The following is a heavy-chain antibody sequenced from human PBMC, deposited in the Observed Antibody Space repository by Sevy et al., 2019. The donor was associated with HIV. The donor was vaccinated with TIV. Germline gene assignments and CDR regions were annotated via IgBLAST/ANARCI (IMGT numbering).Heavy chain of an antibody. CDR3: ARSRWLQLLFDY. CDR2: IYSNGNT. V-gene: IGHV4-4*07. J-gene: IGHJ4*02. CDR1: GDSISNYY. D-gene: IGHD5-12*01. Sequence: SKTLSLTCTVSGDSISNYYWSWIRQPAGKGLEWIGRIYSNGNTNYNPSLNSRLTMSVDTSHNQISLKLTSVTAADTAVYYCARSRWLQLLFDYWGQGILVTVSS.